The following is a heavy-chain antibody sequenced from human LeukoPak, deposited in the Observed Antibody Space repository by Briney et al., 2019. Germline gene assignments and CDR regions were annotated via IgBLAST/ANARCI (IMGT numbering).Heavy chain of an antibody. CDR2: IIPIFGIT. CDR1: GYSFTTYA. Sequence: ASVKVSCKASGYSFTTYAISWVRQAPGQGLEWMGGIIPIFGITNYAQRFQGRVTVTADKYTTTAYMELSSLRSADTAVYYCARGGDYYGSGSYYPLGGWGQGTLVTVSS. CDR3: ARGGDYYGSGSYYPLGG. V-gene: IGHV1-69*10. J-gene: IGHJ1*01. D-gene: IGHD3-10*01.